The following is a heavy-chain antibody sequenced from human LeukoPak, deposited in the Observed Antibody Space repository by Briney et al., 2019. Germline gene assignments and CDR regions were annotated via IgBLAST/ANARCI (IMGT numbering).Heavy chain of an antibody. J-gene: IGHJ4*02. CDR3: ARGLTMVRNKFDY. CDR2: INHSGST. CDR1: GGSFSGYY. D-gene: IGHD3-10*01. Sequence: PSETLSLTCAVYGGSFSGYYWSWIRQPPGKGLEWIGEINHSGSTNYNPSRKSRVTISVDTSKNQFSLKLSSVTAADTAVYYCARGLTMVRNKFDYWGQGTLVTVSS. V-gene: IGHV4-34*01.